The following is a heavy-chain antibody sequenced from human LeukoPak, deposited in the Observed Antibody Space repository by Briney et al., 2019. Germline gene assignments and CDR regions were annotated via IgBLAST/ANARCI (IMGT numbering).Heavy chain of an antibody. CDR3: ASSSVAGTYNWFDP. CDR1: GGSFSGYY. Sequence: SETLSLTCAVYGGSFSGYYSSWIRKPPGKGLEWIGEINHSGSTNYNPSLKSRVTISVDTSKHQFSLKLSSVTAADTAVYYCASSSVAGTYNWFDPWGQGTLVTVSS. CDR2: INHSGST. V-gene: IGHV4-34*01. J-gene: IGHJ5*02. D-gene: IGHD6-19*01.